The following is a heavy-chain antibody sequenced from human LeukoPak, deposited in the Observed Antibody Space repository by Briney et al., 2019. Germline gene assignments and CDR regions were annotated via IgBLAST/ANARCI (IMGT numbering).Heavy chain of an antibody. D-gene: IGHD3-10*02. V-gene: IGHV3-23*01. CDR2: ISGSGVTT. CDR1: GFVFDTYA. Sequence: GGSVTLSRAASGFVFDTYAMNWVRHAPGKGLECVSLISGSGVTTDYSDSVKGRFTISRDNPKNTVYLQMNTLRADDTAVYWCAKDLFGDWTALHVWGRGTVVTVSS. J-gene: IGHJ3*01. CDR3: AKDLFGDWTALHV.